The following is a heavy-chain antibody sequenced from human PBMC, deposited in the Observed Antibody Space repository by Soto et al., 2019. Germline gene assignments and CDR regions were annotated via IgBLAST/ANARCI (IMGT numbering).Heavy chain of an antibody. D-gene: IGHD1-1*01. J-gene: IGHJ3*02. V-gene: IGHV4-39*01. Sequence: QLQLQESGPGLVKPSETLSLTCTVSGGSISSSSYYWGWIRQPPGKGLEWIGSIYYSGGTYYNPSLQSRVTISVDTSKNQFSLKLSSVTAADTAVYYCARHIWRGRRYGMGAFDIWGQGTMVTVSS. CDR2: IYYSGGT. CDR3: ARHIWRGRRYGMGAFDI. CDR1: GGSISSSSYY.